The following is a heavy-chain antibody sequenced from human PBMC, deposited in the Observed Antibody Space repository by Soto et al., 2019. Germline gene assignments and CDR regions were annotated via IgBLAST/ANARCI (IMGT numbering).Heavy chain of an antibody. D-gene: IGHD3-16*02. CDR3: ASGLRLGELSFPFDY. Sequence: PAETLSLTCTVSGGSISSGDYYWSWLRQPPGKGLEWIGYIYYSGSTYYNPSLKSRVTISVDTSKNQFSLKLSSVTAADTAVYYCASGLRLGELSFPFDYWGQGTLGTVAS. V-gene: IGHV4-30-4*01. CDR2: IYYSGST. CDR1: GGSISSGDYY. J-gene: IGHJ4*02.